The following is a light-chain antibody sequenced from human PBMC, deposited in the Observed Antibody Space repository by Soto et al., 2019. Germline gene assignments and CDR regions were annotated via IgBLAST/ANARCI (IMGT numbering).Light chain of an antibody. CDR3: QQGYSNPWT. Sequence: DIQMTQSPASLSSSICDIVTITCRASQTVNTYLHWYQQKPGKAPKLLIYAASNLQSGVPSRFSGSGSGTNFTLSLNSLQPEDFATYYCQQGYSNPWTFGQGTKVDIK. J-gene: IGKJ1*01. CDR1: QTVNTY. V-gene: IGKV1-39*01. CDR2: AAS.